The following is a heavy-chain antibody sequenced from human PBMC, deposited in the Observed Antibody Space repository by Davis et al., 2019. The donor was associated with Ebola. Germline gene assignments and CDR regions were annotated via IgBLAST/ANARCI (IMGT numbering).Heavy chain of an antibody. D-gene: IGHD4-17*01. Sequence: SVKVSCKASGGTFSSYAISWVRQAPGQGLEWMGRIIPILGIANYAQKFQGRVTITADKSTSTAYMELSSLRSEDTAVYYCARDYGDYEVGAFDIWGQGTMVTVSS. J-gene: IGHJ3*02. CDR2: IIPILGIA. V-gene: IGHV1-69*04. CDR1: GGTFSSYA. CDR3: ARDYGDYEVGAFDI.